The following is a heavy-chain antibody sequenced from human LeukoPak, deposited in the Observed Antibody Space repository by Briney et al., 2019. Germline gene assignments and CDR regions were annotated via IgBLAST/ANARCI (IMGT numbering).Heavy chain of an antibody. CDR3: AKDSSGYYGSAYFDY. Sequence: GGSLRLTCAVSGFTVSDLYMSWVRQAPGKGLEWVSVIYSGGDTYYADSVKGRFTISRDNSKNTLYLQMNSLRAEDTAVYYCAKDSSGYYGSAYFDYWGQGTLVTVSS. CDR1: GFTVSDLY. V-gene: IGHV3-53*01. D-gene: IGHD3-22*01. CDR2: IYSGGDT. J-gene: IGHJ4*02.